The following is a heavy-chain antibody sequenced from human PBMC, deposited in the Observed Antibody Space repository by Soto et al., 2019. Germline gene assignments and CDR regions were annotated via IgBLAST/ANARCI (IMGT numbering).Heavy chain of an antibody. CDR2: ISGSGGST. CDR3: SIRPDPYSSGWYRGFDY. Sequence: GGSLRLSCAASGFTFSSYAMSWVRQAPGKGLEWVSAISGSGGSTYYADSVKGRFTISRDNSKNTLYLQMNSLRAEDTAVYYCSIRPDPYSSGWYRGFDYWGQGTLVTVSS. J-gene: IGHJ4*02. V-gene: IGHV3-23*01. D-gene: IGHD6-19*01. CDR1: GFTFSSYA.